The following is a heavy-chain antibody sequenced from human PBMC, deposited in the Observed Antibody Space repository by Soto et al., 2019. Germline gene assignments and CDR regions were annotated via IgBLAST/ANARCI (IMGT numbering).Heavy chain of an antibody. J-gene: IGHJ5*02. CDR1: GGSVRGYY. CDR3: ARNGYDTSNYHFDP. V-gene: IGHV4-34*01. D-gene: IGHD3-22*01. Sequence: PSETLSLTCAVYGGSVRGYYWSWIRQPPGKGLEWIGEINDSGSTKYNPSLKSRVTISVDTSKNQFSLSLSSVTAADTAVYFCARNGYDTSNYHFDPWRQGNLVTVSS. CDR2: INDSGST.